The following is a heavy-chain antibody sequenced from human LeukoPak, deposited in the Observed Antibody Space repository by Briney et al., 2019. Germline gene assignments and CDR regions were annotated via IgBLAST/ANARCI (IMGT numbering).Heavy chain of an antibody. J-gene: IGHJ4*02. Sequence: GGTLRLSCAASGFTFSSYAMSWVRQAPGKGLEWVSAISGSGGSTYYADSVKGRFTISRDNSKNTLYLQMNSLRAEDTAVYYCAKDRSWLVGFDYWGQGTLVTVSS. V-gene: IGHV3-23*01. CDR2: ISGSGGST. CDR1: GFTFSSYA. D-gene: IGHD6-19*01. CDR3: AKDRSWLVGFDY.